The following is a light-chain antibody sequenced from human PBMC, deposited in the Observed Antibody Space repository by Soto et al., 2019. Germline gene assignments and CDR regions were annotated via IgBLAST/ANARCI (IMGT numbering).Light chain of an antibody. Sequence: QSVLTQPRSVSGSPGQAVTISCTGTSSDVGGYNHVSWYQQYPGKAPKLMIYDVSKRPSGVPDLFSGSKSGNTASLTISGFQAEDDADYYCCSYAGNYIWVFGGGTQLTVL. J-gene: IGLJ3*02. CDR3: CSYAGNYIWV. V-gene: IGLV2-11*01. CDR2: DVS. CDR1: SSDVGGYNH.